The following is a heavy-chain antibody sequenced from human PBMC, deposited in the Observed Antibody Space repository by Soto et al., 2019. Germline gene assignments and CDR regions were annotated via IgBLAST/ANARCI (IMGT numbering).Heavy chain of an antibody. CDR3: AREIVTAGGNSSFAP. D-gene: IGHD2-21*02. V-gene: IGHV4-4*02. Sequence: PSETLSLTCGVSGGTVASSHWWSWVRQSPGRGLEWIGSVYHTGDTNFNPSLQSRVTFSVDKSNNQFSLRLTSVTAADTAVYFCAREIVTAGGNSSFAPWGPGTLVTVSS. J-gene: IGHJ5*02. CDR2: VYHTGDT. CDR1: GGTVASSHW.